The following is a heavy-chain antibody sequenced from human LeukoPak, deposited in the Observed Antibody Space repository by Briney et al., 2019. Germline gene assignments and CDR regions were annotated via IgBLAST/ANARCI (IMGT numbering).Heavy chain of an antibody. J-gene: IGHJ4*02. Sequence: PGRSLRLSCAASGFTFDDYAMHWVRQAPGKCLEWVSGISWNSGSIGYADSVKGRFTISRDNAKNSLYLQMNSPRAEDTALYYCAKAHVVVPAAMGSSGFDYWGQGTLVTVSS. V-gene: IGHV3-9*01. CDR1: GFTFDDYA. CDR3: AKAHVVVPAAMGSSGFDY. CDR2: ISWNSGSI. D-gene: IGHD2-2*01.